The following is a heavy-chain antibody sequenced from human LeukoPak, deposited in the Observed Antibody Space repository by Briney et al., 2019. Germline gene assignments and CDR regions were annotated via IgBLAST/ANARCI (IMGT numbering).Heavy chain of an antibody. V-gene: IGHV3-23*01. CDR2: ISGSGGST. CDR3: ASPISYYYDSSGPSYDY. CDR1: GFTFSSYA. Sequence: GGSLRLSCAASGFTFSSYAMSWVRQAPGKGLEWVSAISGSGGSTYYADSVKGRFTISGDNSKTTLYLQMNSLRAEDTAVYYCASPISYYYDSSGPSYDYWGQGTLVTVSS. J-gene: IGHJ4*02. D-gene: IGHD3-22*01.